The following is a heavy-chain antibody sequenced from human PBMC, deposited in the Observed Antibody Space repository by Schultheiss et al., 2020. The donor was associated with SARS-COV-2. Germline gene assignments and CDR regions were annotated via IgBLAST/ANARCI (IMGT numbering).Heavy chain of an antibody. V-gene: IGHV1-2*02. CDR1: GYTFTSYA. CDR3: ASKYLKAPLYYYYGMDV. D-gene: IGHD3-10*01. Sequence: ASVKVSCKASGYTFTSYAMNWVRQAPGQGLQWMGWINPSSGDTNYAQKFQGRVTMTRDTSISTAYMELSRLRSDDTAVYYCASKYLKAPLYYYYGMDVWGQGTTVTVAS. J-gene: IGHJ6*02. CDR2: INPSSGDT.